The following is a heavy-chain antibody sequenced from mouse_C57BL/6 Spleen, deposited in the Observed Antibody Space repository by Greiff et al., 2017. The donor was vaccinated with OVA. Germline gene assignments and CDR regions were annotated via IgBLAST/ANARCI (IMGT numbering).Heavy chain of an antibody. Sequence: VQLQQSGPELVKPGASVKISCKASGYAFSSSWMNWVKQRPGKGLEWIGRIYPGDGDTNYNGKFKGKATLTADKSSSTAYMQLSSLTSEDSAVYFCARLTTPDYWGQGTTLTVSS. J-gene: IGHJ2*01. CDR2: IYPGDGDT. CDR1: GYAFSSSW. CDR3: ARLTTPDY. D-gene: IGHD2-13*01. V-gene: IGHV1-82*01.